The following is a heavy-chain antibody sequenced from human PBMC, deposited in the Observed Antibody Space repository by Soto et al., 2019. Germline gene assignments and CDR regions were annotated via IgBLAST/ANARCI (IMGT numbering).Heavy chain of an antibody. V-gene: IGHV1-2*04. D-gene: IGHD3-22*01. J-gene: IGHJ4*02. CDR3: ARSTDYYDSSGYSFIFDY. CDR2: INPNSGGT. CDR1: GYTFTGYY. Sequence: QVPLVQSGAEVKKPGASVKVSCKASGYTFTGYYMHWVRQAPGQGLEWMGWINPNSGGTNYAQKFQGWVTMTRDTSISTAYMELSRLRSDDMAVYYCARSTDYYDSSGYSFIFDYWGQGTLVTVSS.